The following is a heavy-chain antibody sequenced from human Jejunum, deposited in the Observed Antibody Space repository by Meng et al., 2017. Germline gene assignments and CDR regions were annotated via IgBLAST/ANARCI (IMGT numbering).Heavy chain of an antibody. Sequence: GGSLRLSCAASGFTFSTYWMHWVRQAPGKGLMWVSRINGDGTTTNYADSVKGRFTISRDNAKNTLYLEMTSLGAEDMAVYYCARALGGYADCWGQGTLVTVSS. V-gene: IGHV3-74*01. CDR1: GFTFSTYW. CDR2: INGDGTTT. D-gene: IGHD5-12*01. J-gene: IGHJ4*02. CDR3: ARALGGYADC.